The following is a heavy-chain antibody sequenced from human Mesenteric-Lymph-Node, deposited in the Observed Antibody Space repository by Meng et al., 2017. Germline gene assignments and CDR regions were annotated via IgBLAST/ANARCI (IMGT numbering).Heavy chain of an antibody. CDR3: VRSSGWVRTGFDP. J-gene: IGHJ5*02. D-gene: IGHD6-19*01. Sequence: RLQEPGHGLGDPSWALSLTCGVSGGSIGTSGCYWGWIRQPPGKGLEWIGSIGHSGTTYYTPSLRRRVTVSIDTSKNQFSLEVTSVTAADTAVYYCVRSSGWVRTGFDPWGQGILVTVSS. V-gene: IGHV4-39*01. CDR2: IGHSGTT. CDR1: GGSIGTSGCY.